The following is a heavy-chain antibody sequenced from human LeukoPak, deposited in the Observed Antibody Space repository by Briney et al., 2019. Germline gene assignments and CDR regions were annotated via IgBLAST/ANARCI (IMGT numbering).Heavy chain of an antibody. CDR1: GYTFTGYY. V-gene: IGHV1-2*02. J-gene: IGHJ4*02. CDR3: ARSDYAGGPFDY. D-gene: IGHD4-17*01. CDR2: INPNSGGT. Sequence: ASVKVSCKASGYTFTGYYMHWVRQAPGQGLEWMGWINPNSGGTNYAQKFQGRVTMTRDTSISTAYVELSRLRSDDTAVYYCARSDYAGGPFDYWGQGTLVTVSS.